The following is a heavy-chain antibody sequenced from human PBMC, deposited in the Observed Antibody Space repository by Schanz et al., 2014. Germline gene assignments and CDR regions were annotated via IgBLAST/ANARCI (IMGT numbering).Heavy chain of an antibody. CDR3: AKAADWPVTRFDP. V-gene: IGHV3-23*01. Sequence: EVHLLESGGGLVQPGGSLRLSCAASGFTFSTHAMSWVRQAPGKGLEWVSSISGDHRNTFYADSVKGRFTISRDNTKNSLYLQMSSLRADDTAVYYCAKAADWPVTRFDPWGQGTLVTVSS. D-gene: IGHD3-9*01. CDR1: GFTFSTHA. CDR2: ISGDHRNT. J-gene: IGHJ5*02.